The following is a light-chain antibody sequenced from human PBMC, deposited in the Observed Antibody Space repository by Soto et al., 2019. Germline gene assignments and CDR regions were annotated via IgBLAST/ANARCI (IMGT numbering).Light chain of an antibody. J-gene: IGKJ4*01. V-gene: IGKV1-33*01. CDR3: QQYDNLPLT. CDR2: ASS. CDR1: QSISDY. Sequence: IQMTQSPLSFSASVGDRVTITCRSSQSISDYLNWCQQKGGKAPKLLXXASSRLXSGVPSRFSGGGAGTDFALTISSLQPEDIATYYCQQYDNLPLTFGGGTKVDIK.